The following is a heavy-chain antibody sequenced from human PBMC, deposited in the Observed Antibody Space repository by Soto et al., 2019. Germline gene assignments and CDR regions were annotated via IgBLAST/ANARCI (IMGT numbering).Heavy chain of an antibody. V-gene: IGHV3-73*01. CDR3: TGRIVATEPVFDS. D-gene: IGHD5-12*01. CDR1: GFAFSDST. J-gene: IGHJ4*02. CDR2: IRSKANTYAT. Sequence: PGGSLRLSCAASGFAFSDSTIHWVRQASGKGLEWVGRIRSKANTYATAYTASAKGRFTVSRDDSNSTAYLQMNSLKSEDTAVYFCTGRIVATEPVFDSWGQGTLVTVSS.